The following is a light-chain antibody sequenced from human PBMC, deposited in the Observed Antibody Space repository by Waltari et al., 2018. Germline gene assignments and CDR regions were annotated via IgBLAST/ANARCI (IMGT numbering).Light chain of an antibody. CDR3: QQYSNWPPWT. J-gene: IGKJ1*01. CDR1: QSVSNN. Sequence: EVVMTQSPVTLSVSPGERATLSCRASQSVSNNLAWSQHKPGQAPRLVMYDASTRASGLPARFSGTGSEREFTLTINSLQSEDVAIYYCQQYSNWPPWTFGQGTTVEIK. CDR2: DAS. V-gene: IGKV3-15*01.